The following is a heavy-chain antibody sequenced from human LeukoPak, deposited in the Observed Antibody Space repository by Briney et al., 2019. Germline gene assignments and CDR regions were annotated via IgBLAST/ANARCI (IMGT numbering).Heavy chain of an antibody. CDR2: INHSGST. V-gene: IGHV4-34*01. Sequence: SETLSLTCAVYGGSFSGYYWSWIRQPPGKGLEWIGEINHSGSTNYNPSLKSRVTISVDTSKNQFSLKLSSVTAADTAAYYCARGRRVVVVVAAIPSMDVWGKGTTVTVSS. D-gene: IGHD2-15*01. J-gene: IGHJ6*03. CDR1: GGSFSGYY. CDR3: ARGRRVVVVVAAIPSMDV.